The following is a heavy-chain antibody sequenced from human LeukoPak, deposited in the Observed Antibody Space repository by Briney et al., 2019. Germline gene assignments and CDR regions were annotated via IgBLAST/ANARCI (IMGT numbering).Heavy chain of an antibody. CDR3: ARHYSHAWFGG. V-gene: IGHV5-51*01. D-gene: IGHD1-26*01. Sequence: GAPLKFSSKGFGDDSTNYWIAWLRQMPGKRLKWIGNIKPAKFDITHTPVVQGQLTITVDKSISTACPQLRTLSASDIAMYYCARHYSHAWFGGWGQRSPVSAS. J-gene: IGHJ4*02. CDR1: GDDSTNYW. CDR2: IKPAKFDI.